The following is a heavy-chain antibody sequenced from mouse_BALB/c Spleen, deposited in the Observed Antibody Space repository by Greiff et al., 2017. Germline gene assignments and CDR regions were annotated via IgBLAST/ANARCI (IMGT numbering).Heavy chain of an antibody. CDR1: GYTFTSYY. D-gene: IGHD4-1*01. CDR3: AGANWDNRFAY. Sequence: VQLQQSGPELVKPGASVKMSCKASGYTFTSYYIHWVKQRPGQGLEWIGWIYPGDGSTKYNEKFKGKTTLTADKSSSTAYMLLSSLTSEDSAIYFCAGANWDNRFAYWGQGTLVTVSA. CDR2: IYPGDGST. J-gene: IGHJ3*01. V-gene: IGHV1S56*01.